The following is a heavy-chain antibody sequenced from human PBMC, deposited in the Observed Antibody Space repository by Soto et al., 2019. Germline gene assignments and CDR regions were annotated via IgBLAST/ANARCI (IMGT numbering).Heavy chain of an antibody. CDR3: ARSRPTYYYDSRGYYAFDY. J-gene: IGHJ4*02. V-gene: IGHV1-46*01. CDR2: INPSGGST. CDR1: GYSFSSYY. Sequence: QVQLVQSGAEVKKPGASVKVSCKASGYSFSSYYMHWVRQAPGQGLEWMGIINPSGGSTSYAQKFQGRVTMTRDTSTSTVYMEVSSLRSEDTAVYCCARSRPTYYYDSRGYYAFDYWGQGTLVTVSS. D-gene: IGHD3-22*01.